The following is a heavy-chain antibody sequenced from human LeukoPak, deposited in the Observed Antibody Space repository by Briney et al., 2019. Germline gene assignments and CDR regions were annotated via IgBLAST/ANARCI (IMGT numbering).Heavy chain of an antibody. CDR2: IFYSGST. J-gene: IGHJ2*01. Sequence: SETLSLTCTVSGGSTSGYYWSWIRQPPGKGLEWIGYIFYSGSTNYNPSLKSRVTISVDTSKNQFSLKLSSVTAADTAVYFCARVYYGRTYDYWYFDLWGRGTLVTASS. CDR3: ARVYYGRTYDYWYFDL. CDR1: GGSTSGYY. D-gene: IGHD3-10*01. V-gene: IGHV4-59*01.